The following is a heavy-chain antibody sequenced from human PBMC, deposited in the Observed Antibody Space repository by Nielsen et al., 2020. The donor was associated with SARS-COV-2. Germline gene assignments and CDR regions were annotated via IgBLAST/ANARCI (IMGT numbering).Heavy chain of an antibody. V-gene: IGHV3-15*01. CDR2: IKSKTDGGTT. CDR1: AFTFSNYA. J-gene: IGHJ4*02. CDR3: TTSDYDSSGYYY. D-gene: IGHD3-22*01. Sequence: GESLKISCAASAFTFSNYAMSWVRQAPGKGLEWVGRIKSKTDGGTTDYAAPVKGRFTISRDDSKNTLYLQMNSLKTEDTAVYYCTTSDYDSSGYYYWGQGTLVTVSS.